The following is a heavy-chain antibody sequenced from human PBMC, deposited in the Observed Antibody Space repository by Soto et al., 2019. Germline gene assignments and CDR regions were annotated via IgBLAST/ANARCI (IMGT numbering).Heavy chain of an antibody. J-gene: IGHJ4*02. CDR3: AKDRPIYYDSSGYYSFGY. Sequence: LRLSCAASGFTFSSYAMSWVRQAPGKGLEWVSAISGSGGSTYYADSVKGRFTISRDNSKNTLYLQMNSLRAEDTAVYYCAKDRPIYYDSSGYYSFGYWGQGTLVTVSS. V-gene: IGHV3-23*01. CDR2: ISGSGGST. D-gene: IGHD3-22*01. CDR1: GFTFSSYA.